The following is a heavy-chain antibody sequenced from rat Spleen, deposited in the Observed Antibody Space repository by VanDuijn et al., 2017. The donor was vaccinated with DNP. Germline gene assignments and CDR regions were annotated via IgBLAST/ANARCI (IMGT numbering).Heavy chain of an antibody. CDR3: ATSTGAY. D-gene: IGHD1-2*01. J-gene: IGHJ3*01. CDR2: ITNEGSST. Sequence: EVQLVESGGGLVQPGRSLKISCAASGFTFSNYDMDWIRQVPGKGLEWVASITNEGSSTYFRDSVKGRITISRDNVKSTLYLQIDSLRSEDTSTYSCATSTGAYWDQGTLVTVSS. V-gene: IGHV5-29*01. CDR1: GFTFSNYD.